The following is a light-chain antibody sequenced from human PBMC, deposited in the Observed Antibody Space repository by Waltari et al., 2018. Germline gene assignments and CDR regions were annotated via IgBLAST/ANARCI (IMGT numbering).Light chain of an antibody. CDR1: TSHIGRNT. CDR2: TNN. CDR3: AVWDDSLSGPG. J-gene: IGLJ3*02. Sequence: QAVLTQPPSASGTPGQRVTIPCSGSTSHIGRNTVNWYQQLPGTAPKLLIYTNNQRPSGVPDRFSGSKSGTSASLAISGLQSEDEADYYCAVWDDSLSGPGFGGGTKVTVL. V-gene: IGLV1-44*01.